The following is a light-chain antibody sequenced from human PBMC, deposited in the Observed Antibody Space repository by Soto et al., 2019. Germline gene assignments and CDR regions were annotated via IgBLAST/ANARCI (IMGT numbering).Light chain of an antibody. CDR2: GAS. CDR3: QQYDNWPLT. J-gene: IGKJ4*01. Sequence: EIVMTQSPATLSVSPGERATLSCRASQSVYSNLAWYQQEPGQAPRFLIYGASTRATGIPARFSGSGSGTEFTLTISSLQSEDFAVYYCQQYDNWPLTVGGGTKVDIK. CDR1: QSVYSN. V-gene: IGKV3-15*01.